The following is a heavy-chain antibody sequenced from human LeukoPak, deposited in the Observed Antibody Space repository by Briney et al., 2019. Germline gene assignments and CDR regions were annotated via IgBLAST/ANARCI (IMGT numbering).Heavy chain of an antibody. D-gene: IGHD5-18*01. J-gene: IGHJ2*01. CDR3: ARDLRIQLWDPVNWYFDL. CDR1: GFTFSSYW. Sequence: GGSLRLSCAASGFTFSSYWMSWVRQAPGKGLEWVANIKQDGSEKYYVDSVKGRFTISRDNAKNSLYLQMNSLRAEDTAVYYCARDLRIQLWDPVNWYFDLWGRGTLVTVSS. V-gene: IGHV3-7*01. CDR2: IKQDGSEK.